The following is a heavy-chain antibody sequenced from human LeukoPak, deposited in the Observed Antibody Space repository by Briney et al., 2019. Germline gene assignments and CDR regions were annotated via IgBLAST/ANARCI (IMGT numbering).Heavy chain of an antibody. CDR3: AREGTYYYDSSGYCHGFDY. CDR2: INPNSGGT. Sequence: ASVKVSCKASGYTFTGYYMHWVRQAPGQGLEWMGRINPNSGGTNYAQKFQGRVTMTRDTSISTAYMELSRLRSDDTAVYYCAREGTYYYDSSGYCHGFDYWGQGTLVTVSS. V-gene: IGHV1-2*06. CDR1: GYTFTGYY. J-gene: IGHJ4*02. D-gene: IGHD3-22*01.